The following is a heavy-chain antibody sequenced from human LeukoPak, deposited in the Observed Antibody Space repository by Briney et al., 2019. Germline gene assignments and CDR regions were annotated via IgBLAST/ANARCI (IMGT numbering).Heavy chain of an antibody. CDR1: GFTFGKYW. D-gene: IGHD6-19*01. Sequence: GGSLRLSCVASGFTFGKYWMSWVRQAPGKGLEWVSVIYSGGSTYYADSVKGRFAISRDNSKNTLYLQMNSLRAEDTAVYYCARDAVVAGTGYYYYYGMDVWGQGTTVTVSS. CDR3: ARDAVVAGTGYYYYYGMDV. CDR2: IYSGGST. J-gene: IGHJ6*02. V-gene: IGHV3-53*01.